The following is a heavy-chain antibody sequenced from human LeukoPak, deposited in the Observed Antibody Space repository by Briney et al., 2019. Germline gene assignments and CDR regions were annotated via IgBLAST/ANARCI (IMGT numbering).Heavy chain of an antibody. V-gene: IGHV1-18*01. CDR3: ARDCIGCHGFDY. J-gene: IGHJ4*02. D-gene: IGHD2-15*01. Sequence: ASVKVSCKASGYTFINYGISWVRQAPGQGLEWMGWVSAYADNTNYVQKFQGRVTMTTDTSTSTAYMELRSLRSDDTAIYYCARDCIGCHGFDYWGQGTLVTVCS. CDR1: GYTFINYG. CDR2: VSAYADNT.